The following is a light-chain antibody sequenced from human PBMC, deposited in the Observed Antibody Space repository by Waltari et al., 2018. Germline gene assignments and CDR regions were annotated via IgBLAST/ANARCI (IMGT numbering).Light chain of an antibody. CDR1: QSVLYSSNNKNY. J-gene: IGKJ1*01. CDR2: WAS. Sequence: DIVMTQSPDSLAVSLGERATINCKSSQSVLYSSNNKNYLAWYQQKPGQPHKLVIYWASARESGVPDRFSGSGSGTDFTLPISSLQAEDVAVYYCQQYYSTPPTFGQGTKVEIK. V-gene: IGKV4-1*01. CDR3: QQYYSTPPT.